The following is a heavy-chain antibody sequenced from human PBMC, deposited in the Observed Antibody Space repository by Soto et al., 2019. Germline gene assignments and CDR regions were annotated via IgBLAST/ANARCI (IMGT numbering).Heavy chain of an antibody. CDR2: AQYTGNT. V-gene: IGHV4-59*01. CDR1: GGSISTYS. CDR3: ARDRGGVGWYFDV. J-gene: IGHJ2*01. Sequence: QVQLQESGPGLVKPSETLSLTCVVSGGSISTYSWSWIRQPPGKGLEWIANAQYTGNTNYNPSLKSRVTMSVDTSKNQFSLRLTSVTAADTATYYCARDRGGVGWYFDVWGRGTLVIVSS. D-gene: IGHD3-10*01.